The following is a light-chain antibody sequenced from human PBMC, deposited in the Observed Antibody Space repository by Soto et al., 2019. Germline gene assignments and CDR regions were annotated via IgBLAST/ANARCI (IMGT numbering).Light chain of an antibody. CDR3: QSYVNSLSGYML. CDR1: SSNIGAGYD. CDR2: GNS. V-gene: IGLV1-40*01. J-gene: IGLJ2*01. Sequence: QSVLTQPPSVSGAPGQRVTISCTGGSSNIGAGYDVHWYQQLPGTAPKLLIYGNSNRPSGVPDRFSGSKSGTSASLAITGLQADDEAAYYCQSYVNSLSGYMLFGGGTELTVL.